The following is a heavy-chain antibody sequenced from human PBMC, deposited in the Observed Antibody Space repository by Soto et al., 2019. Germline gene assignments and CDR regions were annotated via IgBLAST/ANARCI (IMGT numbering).Heavy chain of an antibody. CDR1: GFAVSSFW. CDR3: ARDYDFWSGSNSCFDY. D-gene: IGHD3-3*01. V-gene: IGHV3-7*01. Sequence: EVQLVESGGGLVQPGGSLRLSCAASGFAVSSFWMSWVRQAPGKGLEWVANIKRDGSEKYYLDSVKGRFTISRDNAKNTLYLQMNSLRAEDTAVYYCARDYDFWSGSNSCFDYWGQGTLVTVSS. J-gene: IGHJ4*02. CDR2: IKRDGSEK.